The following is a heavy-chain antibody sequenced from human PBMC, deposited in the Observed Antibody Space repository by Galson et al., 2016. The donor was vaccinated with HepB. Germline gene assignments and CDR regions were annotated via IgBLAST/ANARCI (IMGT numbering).Heavy chain of an antibody. J-gene: IGHJ2*01. Sequence: FLRLSCAASGFTFSSYGMSWVRQAPGKGLEWVSSISGSGGSTYYADSVKGRFTISRDNSKNTLYLQMNSLRIDYTAVYYCAKVFRQYSYGYSGWYFDLWGRGTLVTVSS. CDR2: ISGSGGST. D-gene: IGHD5-18*01. CDR3: AKVFRQYSYGYSGWYFDL. CDR1: GFTFSSYG. V-gene: IGHV3-23*01.